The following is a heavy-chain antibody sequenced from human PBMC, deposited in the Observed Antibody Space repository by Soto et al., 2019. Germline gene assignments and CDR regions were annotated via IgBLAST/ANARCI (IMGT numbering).Heavy chain of an antibody. Sequence: QITLKESGPTLVKPTQTLTLTCTFSGFSLSTSGVGVAWIRQPPGKALEWLALIYWDDDKRYSPSLKSRLTIPKATSKTQVALRMTHMDPVDTATYYCAPPETTAAGTSFDYWGQGTLVTVSS. J-gene: IGHJ4*02. CDR2: IYWDDDK. V-gene: IGHV2-5*02. CDR1: GFSLSTSGVG. CDR3: APPETTAAGTSFDY. D-gene: IGHD6-13*01.